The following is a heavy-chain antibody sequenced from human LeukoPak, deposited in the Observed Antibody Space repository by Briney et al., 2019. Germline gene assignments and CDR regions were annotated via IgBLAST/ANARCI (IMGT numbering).Heavy chain of an antibody. D-gene: IGHD6-19*01. CDR2: ISGSGGST. V-gene: IGHV3-23*01. CDR3: ARGRAVTGSTVIDY. Sequence: TGGSLRLSCAASGFTFSSYAMSWVRQAPGKGLEWVSAISGSGGSTYYADSVKGRFTISRDNSKNTLYLQMNSLRPEDTAVFHCARGRAVTGSTVIDYWGQGTLVTVSS. J-gene: IGHJ4*02. CDR1: GFTFSSYA.